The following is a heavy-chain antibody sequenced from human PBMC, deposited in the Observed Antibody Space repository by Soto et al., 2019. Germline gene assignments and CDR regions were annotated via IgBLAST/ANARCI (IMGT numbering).Heavy chain of an antibody. V-gene: IGHV3-74*01. CDR1: GLTFSSYW. CDR2: INTDGSST. CDR3: ARASGSNTHFDD. D-gene: IGHD1-26*01. Sequence: EVQLVESGGGLVQPGGSLRLSCAASGLTFSSYWMHWVRQAPGKGLVWVSRINTDGSSTTYADSVKGRFTISRDNTKNKLYLQMNSLRVEDTAVYYCARASGSNTHFDDWGQGPLVTVSS. J-gene: IGHJ4*02.